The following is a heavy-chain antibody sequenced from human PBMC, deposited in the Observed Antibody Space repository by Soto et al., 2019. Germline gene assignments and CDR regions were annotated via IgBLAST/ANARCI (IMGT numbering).Heavy chain of an antibody. CDR2: ISSSSSYI. J-gene: IGHJ6*02. V-gene: IGHV3-21*01. CDR3: ASTRIQGYNNYYFYYGMDV. Sequence: EVQLVESGGGLVKPGGSLRLSCAASGFTFSSYNMNWVRQAPGKGLEWVSSISSSSSYIYYADSVKGRFNISRDNAKNSLSLQMNRRRAEDTAVYYCASTRIQGYNNYYFYYGMDVWGQGTTVTVSS. CDR1: GFTFSSYN. D-gene: IGHD5-12*01.